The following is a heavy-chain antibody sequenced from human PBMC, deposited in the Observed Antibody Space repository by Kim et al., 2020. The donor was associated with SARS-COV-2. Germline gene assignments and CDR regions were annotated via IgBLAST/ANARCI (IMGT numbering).Heavy chain of an antibody. J-gene: IGHJ4*02. Sequence: DTRYSPSFQGQVTISADKSISTAYLQWSSLKASDTAMYYCARQLVGATDYWGQGTLVTVSS. D-gene: IGHD1-26*01. V-gene: IGHV5-51*01. CDR2: DT. CDR3: ARQLVGATDY.